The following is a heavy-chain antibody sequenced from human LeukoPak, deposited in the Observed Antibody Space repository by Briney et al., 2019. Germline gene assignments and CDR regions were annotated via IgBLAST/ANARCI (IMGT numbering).Heavy chain of an antibody. J-gene: IGHJ4*02. CDR1: GGSISSGGYS. Sequence: SETLSLTCTVSGGSISSGGYSWSWIRQPPGKGLEWIGYFYHSGSTSYNPSLKSRVTISVDTSKNQFSLKLSSVTAADTAVYYCARGIAAAPYNFDYWGQGTLVTVSS. D-gene: IGHD6-13*01. CDR2: FYHSGST. CDR3: ARGIAAAPYNFDY. V-gene: IGHV4-30-2*02.